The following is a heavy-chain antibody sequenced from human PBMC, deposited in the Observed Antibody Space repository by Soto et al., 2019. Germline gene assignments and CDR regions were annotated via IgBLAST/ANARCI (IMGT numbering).Heavy chain of an antibody. CDR2: ISGSGGST. V-gene: IGHV3-23*01. Sequence: GGSLRLSCAASGFTFSSYAMSWVRQAPGKGLEWVSAISGSGGSTYYADSVKGRFTISRENAKNSLYLQMNSLRAEDTAVYYCARVTPSMIVVEGAGAFDIWGQGTMVTVSS. CDR1: GFTFSSYA. D-gene: IGHD3-22*01. CDR3: ARVTPSMIVVEGAGAFDI. J-gene: IGHJ3*02.